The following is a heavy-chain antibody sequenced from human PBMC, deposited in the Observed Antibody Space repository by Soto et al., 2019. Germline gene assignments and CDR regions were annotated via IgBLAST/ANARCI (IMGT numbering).Heavy chain of an antibody. CDR1: GFTFSGNG. CDR3: ARETLRHLDF. V-gene: IGHV3-33*01. D-gene: IGHD3-16*01. Sequence: GGSLRLSXRTSGFTFSGNGMHWVRQAPGKGLEWVAIIWYDGSNTYYADSVKGRFTVSRDNSKDTLYLQMNRLGAEDTAVYFCARETLRHLDFWGQGTLVTVSS. CDR2: IWYDGSNT. J-gene: IGHJ4*02.